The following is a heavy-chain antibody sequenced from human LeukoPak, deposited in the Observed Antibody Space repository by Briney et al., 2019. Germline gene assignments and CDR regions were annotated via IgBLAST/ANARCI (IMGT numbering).Heavy chain of an antibody. CDR1: GFTLSSYS. CDR2: ISDDETYK. Sequence: GGSLRLSCAASGFTLSSYSMHWVRQAPGKGLEWVTAISDDETYKFYADSVKGRFTISRDNSKNTLYLQMNSLRAEDTAVYYCARGHPYDFWSDYWSHYFDYWGQGILVTVSS. D-gene: IGHD3-3*01. CDR3: ARGHPYDFWSDYWSHYFDY. J-gene: IGHJ4*02. V-gene: IGHV3-30-3*01.